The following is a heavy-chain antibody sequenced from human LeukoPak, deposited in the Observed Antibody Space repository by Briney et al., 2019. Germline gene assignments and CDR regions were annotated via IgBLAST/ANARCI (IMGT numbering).Heavy chain of an antibody. CDR3: ARGDYYDSSGYQSPSFDY. CDR2: IYYRGNT. CDR1: GDSIRSSSSF. V-gene: IGHV4-39*01. J-gene: IGHJ4*02. D-gene: IGHD3-22*01. Sequence: SETLSLTCTVSGDSIRSSSSFWGWIRQPPGKGLEWIGNIYYRGNTDSNPSLKSRVSMAVDTSKKQFSLKLSSVTAADTAVYYCARGDYYDSSGYQSPSFDYWGQGTLVTVSS.